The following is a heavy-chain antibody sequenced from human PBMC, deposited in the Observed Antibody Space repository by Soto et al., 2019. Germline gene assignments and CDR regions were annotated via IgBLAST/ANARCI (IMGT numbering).Heavy chain of an antibody. V-gene: IGHV1-18*01. J-gene: IGHJ6*03. D-gene: IGHD5-18*01. CDR3: ARTYSYGSLHYYYYMDV. Sequence: QVQLVQSGAEVKKPGASVKVSCKASGYTFTSYGISWVRQAPGQGLEWMGWISAYNGNTNYAQKLQGRVTMTTDTSTSTAYMELRSLRSDDTAVYYCARTYSYGSLHYYYYMDVWGKGTTVTVSS. CDR1: GYTFTSYG. CDR2: ISAYNGNT.